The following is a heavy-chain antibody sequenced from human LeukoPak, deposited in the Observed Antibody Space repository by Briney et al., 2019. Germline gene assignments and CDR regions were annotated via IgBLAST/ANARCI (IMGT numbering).Heavy chain of an antibody. CDR1: GFTFSSYE. Sequence: GGSLRLSCAASGFTFSSYEMNWVRQAPGKGLEWVSYISSSGSTIYYADSVKGRFTISRDNAKNSLYLQMNSLRAEDTAVYYCARVWFGELLSPFDYWGQGTLVTVSS. J-gene: IGHJ4*02. CDR3: ARVWFGELLSPFDY. CDR2: ISSSGSTI. D-gene: IGHD3-10*01. V-gene: IGHV3-48*03.